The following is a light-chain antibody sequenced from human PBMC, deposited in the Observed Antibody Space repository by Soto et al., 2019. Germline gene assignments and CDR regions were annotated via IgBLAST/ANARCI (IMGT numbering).Light chain of an antibody. J-gene: IGLJ1*01. CDR1: TSNIGSNY. CDR3: ATWDDSLNGFYV. V-gene: IGLV1-47*01. CDR2: RNN. Sequence: QSVLTQPPSASGTPGQGVTTSCSGSTSNIGSNYVYWYQQLPATAPKLLIYRNNQRPSAVPERCSGSKSGTSASLAISGLRSDDEVDYFCATWDDSLNGFYVFGTGTKVT.